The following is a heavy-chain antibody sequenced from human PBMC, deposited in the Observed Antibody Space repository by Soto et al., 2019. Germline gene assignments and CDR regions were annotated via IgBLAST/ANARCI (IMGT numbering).Heavy chain of an antibody. CDR1: GGSISSSSYY. J-gene: IGHJ6*02. CDR2: IYYSGST. Sequence: PSETLSLTCTVSGGSISSSSYYWGWIRQPPGKGLEWIGSIYYSGSTYYNPSLKSRVTISVDTSKNQFSLKLSSVTAEDTAVYYCASAARENYYYGMDVWGQGTTVTVSS. V-gene: IGHV4-39*07. CDR3: ASAARENYYYGMDV.